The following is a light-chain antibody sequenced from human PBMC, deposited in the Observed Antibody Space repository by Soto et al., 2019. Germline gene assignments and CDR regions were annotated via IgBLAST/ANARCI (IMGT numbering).Light chain of an antibody. CDR3: QQYGSSPVR. V-gene: IGKV3-20*01. CDR1: QSVSSSN. CDR2: GAS. Sequence: EIVLTQSPGTLSLSPGERATLSCRASQSVSSSNLAWYQHKPGQPPRLVMYGASSRATGIPDRFNGSGSGTDFTLTISRLEPEDFAIYYCQQYGSSPVRFGQGTKLEIK. J-gene: IGKJ2*03.